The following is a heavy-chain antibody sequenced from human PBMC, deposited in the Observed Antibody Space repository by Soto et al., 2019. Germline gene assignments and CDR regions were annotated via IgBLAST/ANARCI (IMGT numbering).Heavy chain of an antibody. CDR3: AREAPLYSYGYYYGMDV. J-gene: IGHJ6*02. CDR2: INSDGSST. Sequence: GSLRLSCAASGFTFSSYWMHWVRQAPGKGLVWVSRINSDGSSTSYADSVKGRFTISRDNAKNTLYLQMNSLRAEDTAVYYCAREAPLYSYGYYYGMDVWGQGTTVTVSS. V-gene: IGHV3-74*01. CDR1: GFTFSSYW. D-gene: IGHD5-18*01.